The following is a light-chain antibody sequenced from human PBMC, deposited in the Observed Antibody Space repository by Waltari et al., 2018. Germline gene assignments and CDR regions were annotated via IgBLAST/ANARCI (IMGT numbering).Light chain of an antibody. Sequence: DIQMTQYPSSLSASVGDRVTITCQASQDISNYLNWYQQKPGKAPKRLIYDASNLETGVPSRFSGSGSGTDFTFTISSLQPEDIATYYCQQYDNLPITFGQGTRLEIK. CDR1: QDISNY. V-gene: IGKV1-33*01. J-gene: IGKJ5*01. CDR2: DAS. CDR3: QQYDNLPIT.